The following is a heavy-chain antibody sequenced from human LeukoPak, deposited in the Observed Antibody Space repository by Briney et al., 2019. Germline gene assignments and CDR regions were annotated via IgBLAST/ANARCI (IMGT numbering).Heavy chain of an antibody. CDR1: GGPISSGGYY. CDR2: VYYSGST. J-gene: IGHJ4*02. D-gene: IGHD2-15*01. V-gene: IGHV4-31*03. Sequence: SETLSLTCTVSGGPISSGGYYWSWIRQHPGKGLEWIGYVYYSGSTYYNPSLKSRVTISVDTSKNQFSLKLSSVTAADTAVYYCARVGAATFDYWGQGTLVTVSS. CDR3: ARVGAATFDY.